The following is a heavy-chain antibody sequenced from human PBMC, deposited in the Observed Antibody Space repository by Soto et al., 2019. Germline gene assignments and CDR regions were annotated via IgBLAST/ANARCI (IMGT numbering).Heavy chain of an antibody. CDR3: ASDTGPGGGGACDI. CDR2: VDVGGGST. V-gene: IGHV3-23*01. J-gene: IGHJ3*02. D-gene: IGHD2-2*02. CDR1: GFTFSTHA. Sequence: EVQLLESGGGLVQPGGSLRLSCAASGFTFSTHAMIWVRQAPGKGLNWVSTVDVGGGSTYYTDSVKGRFTVSRDNSKNTVYLQLTSLRAEDTAISFCASDTGPGGGGACDIWGQGTMVSVSS.